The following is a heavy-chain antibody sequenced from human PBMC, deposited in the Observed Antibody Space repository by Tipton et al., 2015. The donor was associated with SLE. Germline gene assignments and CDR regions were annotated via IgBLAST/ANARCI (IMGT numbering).Heavy chain of an antibody. D-gene: IGHD6-13*01. V-gene: IGHV4-4*07. Sequence: TLSLTCTVSGGSISSYYWSWIRQPPGKGLEWIGRIYTSGRTNYNPPLKSRVTMSVDTSKNQFSLKLSSVTAADTAVYYCARDIGIAAQRGWFDPWGQGTLVTVSS. CDR1: GGSISSYY. CDR2: IYTSGRT. J-gene: IGHJ5*02. CDR3: ARDIGIAAQRGWFDP.